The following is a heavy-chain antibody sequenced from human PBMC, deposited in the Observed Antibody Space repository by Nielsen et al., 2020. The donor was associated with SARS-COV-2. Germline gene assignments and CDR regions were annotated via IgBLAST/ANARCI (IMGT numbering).Heavy chain of an antibody. CDR3: ARGAYVDIVATIPHDAFDI. CDR1: GGSISSYY. J-gene: IGHJ3*02. CDR2: IYYSGST. V-gene: IGHV4-59*01. D-gene: IGHD5-12*01. Sequence: SDTLSLTCTVSGGSISSYYWSWIRQPPGKGLEWIGYIYYSGSTNYNPSLKSRVTISVDTSKNQFSLKLSYVTAADTAVYYCARGAYVDIVATIPHDAFDIWGQGTMVTVSS.